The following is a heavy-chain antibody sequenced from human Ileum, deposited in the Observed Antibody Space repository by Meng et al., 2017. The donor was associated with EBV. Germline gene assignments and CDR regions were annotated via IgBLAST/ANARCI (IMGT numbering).Heavy chain of an antibody. V-gene: IGHV1-3*01. J-gene: IGHJ4*02. CDR2: INAGNGNT. D-gene: IGHD2-21*01. Sequence: QVQLSQAGDGVKKPGASLKVSCKASGYTFTSYAMHWVRQAPGQRLEWMGWINAGNGNTKYSQKFQGRVTITRDTSASTAYMELSSLRSEDTAVYYCASHALWQQTFDYWGQGTLVTVSS. CDR1: GYTFTSYA. CDR3: ASHALWQQTFDY.